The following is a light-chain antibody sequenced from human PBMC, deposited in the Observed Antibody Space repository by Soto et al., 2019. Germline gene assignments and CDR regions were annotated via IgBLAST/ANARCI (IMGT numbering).Light chain of an antibody. V-gene: IGLV2-11*01. CDR2: DVS. CDR3: CSYAGSYV. Sequence: QSVLTQPPSVSGSPGQSVTISCTVTSSDVGDYEHVSWYQQAPGTAPKLMIYDVSTRPSGVPDRFSGSKSGNTASLTISGLQAEDEADYYCCSYAGSYVFGTGTKLTVL. CDR1: SSDVGDYEH. J-gene: IGLJ1*01.